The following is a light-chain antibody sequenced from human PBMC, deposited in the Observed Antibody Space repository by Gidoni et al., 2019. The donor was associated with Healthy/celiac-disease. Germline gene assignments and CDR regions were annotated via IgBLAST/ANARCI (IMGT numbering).Light chain of an antibody. V-gene: IGKV3-11*01. CDR3: QQRSNWPPLT. J-gene: IGKJ4*01. CDR2: DAS. Sequence: DIVFTQSAATLSLYPGESATLSCRASQSVSSYLTWSQQKPGQAPRLLIYDASNRATGIPARFSGSGSGTDFTLTISSLEPEDFAVYYCQQRSNWPPLTFGGGTKVEIK. CDR1: QSVSSY.